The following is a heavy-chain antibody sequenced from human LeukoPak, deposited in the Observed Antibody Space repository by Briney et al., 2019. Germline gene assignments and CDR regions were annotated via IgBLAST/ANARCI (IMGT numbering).Heavy chain of an antibody. J-gene: IGHJ5*02. V-gene: IGHV3-23*01. Sequence: PGGSLRLSCAASGFTFSSYAMSWVRQAPGKGLEWVSAISGSGGSTYYADSVKGRFTISRDNSKNTLYLQMNSLSAEDTAVYYCAKDMTTVTTFGWFDPWGQGTLVTVSS. D-gene: IGHD4-11*01. CDR3: AKDMTTVTTFGWFDP. CDR1: GFTFSSYA. CDR2: ISGSGGST.